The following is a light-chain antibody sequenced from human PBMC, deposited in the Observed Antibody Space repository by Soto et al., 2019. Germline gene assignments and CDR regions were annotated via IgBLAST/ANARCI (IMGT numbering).Light chain of an antibody. J-gene: IGKJ1*01. CDR3: QHRA. Sequence: EIVLTQSPGTLSLSPGERATLSCRASQTVNNNYLAWYQKKPGQPPRLLIYGAFNRATGIPDRFSGSGSGTDFTLTISRLEPEDFAVYYCQHRAFGQGTKVEIK. CDR1: QTVNNNY. CDR2: GAF. V-gene: IGKV3-20*01.